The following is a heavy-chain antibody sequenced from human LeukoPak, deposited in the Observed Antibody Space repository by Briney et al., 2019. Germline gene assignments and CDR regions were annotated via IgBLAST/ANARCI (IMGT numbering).Heavy chain of an antibody. D-gene: IGHD2-2*01. CDR3: ARATDQLAPSGAFDY. CDR1: GYTFTGYY. V-gene: IGHV1-2*02. Sequence: ASVKVSCKASGYTFTGYYMHWVRQAPGQGLEWMGWINPNSGGTNYAQKFQGRVTMTRDTSISTAYMELSRLRSDDTAVYYCARATDQLAPSGAFDYWGQGTLVTVSS. CDR2: INPNSGGT. J-gene: IGHJ4*02.